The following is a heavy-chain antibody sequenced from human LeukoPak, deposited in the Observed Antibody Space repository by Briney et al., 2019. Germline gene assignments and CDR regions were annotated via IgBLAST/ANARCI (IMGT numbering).Heavy chain of an antibody. CDR2: INHSGST. CDR1: GGSFSGYY. D-gene: IGHD2-15*01. V-gene: IGHV4-34*01. Sequence: SETLSLTYAVDGGSFSGYYWSWIRQPPGKGLEWIGEINHSGSTNYSPSLKSRVTISVDTSKNQFSLKLSSVTAADTAVYYCGRQGGHCSGGNCYSHYYYYLDVWGTGTTVAISS. CDR3: GRQGGHCSGGNCYSHYYYYLDV. J-gene: IGHJ6*03.